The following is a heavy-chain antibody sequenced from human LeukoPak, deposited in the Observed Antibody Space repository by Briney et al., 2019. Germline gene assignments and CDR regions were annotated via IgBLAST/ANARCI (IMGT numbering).Heavy chain of an antibody. CDR3: ARDATGDRPDAFDI. CDR2: INTNTGNP. D-gene: IGHD7-27*01. Sequence: ASVKVSCKAFGYSLTDYTMNWVRQAPGQGLEWMGWINTNTGNPTYAQGFTGRFVFSLDTSVSTAYLQISSLKAEDTAVYYCARDATGDRPDAFDIWGKGTMVTVSS. J-gene: IGHJ3*02. V-gene: IGHV7-4-1*02. CDR1: GYSLTDYT.